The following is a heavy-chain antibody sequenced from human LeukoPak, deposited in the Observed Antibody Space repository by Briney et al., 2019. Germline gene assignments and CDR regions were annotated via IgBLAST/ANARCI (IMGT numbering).Heavy chain of an antibody. Sequence: PGGSLRLSCAASGFTFSSSSMNWVRQAPENGLEWVSYISTSGGTIYYADSVKGRFTISRDNAKNSLYLQMDSLRAEDTAVYYCARHIPFDCWGQGTLVTVSS. CDR1: GFTFSSSS. D-gene: IGHD2-21*01. CDR2: ISTSGGTI. CDR3: ARHIPFDC. J-gene: IGHJ4*02. V-gene: IGHV3-48*01.